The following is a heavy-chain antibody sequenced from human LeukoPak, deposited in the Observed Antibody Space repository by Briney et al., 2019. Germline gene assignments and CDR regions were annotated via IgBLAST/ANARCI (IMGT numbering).Heavy chain of an antibody. CDR2: INPNSCGT. J-gene: IGHJ5*02. V-gene: IGHV1-2*02. Sequence: ASVKVSCKASGYTFTGNYIHWVRQAPGQGLEWMGWINPNSCGTNYAQNFQGRVTMTRDTSISTAYMELSRLRYDDTAVYYCARDRTDPRYSSSWYLGNWFDPWGQGTLVTVSS. CDR1: GYTFTGNY. D-gene: IGHD6-13*01. CDR3: ARDRTDPRYSSSWYLGNWFDP.